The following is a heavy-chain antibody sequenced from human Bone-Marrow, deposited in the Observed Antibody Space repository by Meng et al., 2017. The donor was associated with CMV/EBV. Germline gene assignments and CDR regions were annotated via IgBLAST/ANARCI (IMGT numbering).Heavy chain of an antibody. J-gene: IGHJ4*02. CDR2: IIPMVGIP. CDR1: GDTFSTFT. Sequence: SVKVSCKASGDTFSTFTISWVRQAPGQGFEWMGRIIPMVGIPNNAQKFQDRVTITADESTSTAYMELSSLRSDDTAIYYCAKDCRTNSCYKRGLAWGQGTLVTFSS. D-gene: IGHD2-2*02. V-gene: IGHV1-69*04. CDR3: AKDCRTNSCYKRGLA.